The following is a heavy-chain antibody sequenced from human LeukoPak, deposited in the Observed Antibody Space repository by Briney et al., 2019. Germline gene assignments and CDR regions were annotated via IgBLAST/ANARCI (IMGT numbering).Heavy chain of an antibody. CDR2: IKQDGSEK. J-gene: IGHJ4*02. V-gene: IGHV3-7*01. CDR3: ASSTVEMATILDQD. CDR1: GFTFSRYW. Sequence: GSLRLSCAASGFTFSRYWMSWVRQAPGKGLEWVANIKQDGSEKYYVDSVKGRFTISRDNAKNSLYLQMNSLRAEDTAVYYCASSTVEMATILDQDWGQGTLVTVSS. D-gene: IGHD5-24*01.